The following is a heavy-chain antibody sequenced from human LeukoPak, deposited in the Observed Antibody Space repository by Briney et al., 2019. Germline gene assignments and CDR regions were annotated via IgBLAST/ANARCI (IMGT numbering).Heavy chain of an antibody. CDR1: GGSISSYY. D-gene: IGHD5-12*01. CDR3: ARQNSGYDLGPFAY. CDR2: ISYSGST. Sequence: SETLSLTCTVSGGSISSYYWSWIRQPPGKGLEWIAYISYSGSTNYNPSLRSRVTISLDTSNNHFSLKLSSVTAADTAVYYCARQNSGYDLGPFAYWGQGTLVTVSS. J-gene: IGHJ4*02. V-gene: IGHV4-59*08.